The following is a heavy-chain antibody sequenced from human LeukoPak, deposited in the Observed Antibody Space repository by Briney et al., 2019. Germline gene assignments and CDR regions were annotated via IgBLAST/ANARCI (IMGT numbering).Heavy chain of an antibody. Sequence: SQTLSLTCAVSGGSISSGGYSWSWIRQPPGKGLEWIGYIYHSGSTNYNPSLKSRVTISVDTSKNQFSLKLSSVTAADPAVYYCASMGIVVVGSGAFDIWGQGTMVTVSS. D-gene: IGHD2-21*01. V-gene: IGHV4-30-2*02. CDR2: IYHSGST. J-gene: IGHJ3*02. CDR1: GGSISSGGYS. CDR3: ASMGIVVVGSGAFDI.